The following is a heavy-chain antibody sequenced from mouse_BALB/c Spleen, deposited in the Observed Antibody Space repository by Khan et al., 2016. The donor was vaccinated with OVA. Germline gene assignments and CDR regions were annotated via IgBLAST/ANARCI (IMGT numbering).Heavy chain of an antibody. CDR1: GYPFTDYN. CDR3: ARGGFGSPFDY. CDR2: ITPNNGGT. V-gene: IGHV1-18*01. D-gene: IGHD6-1*01. J-gene: IGHJ3*01. Sequence: VRLQQSGPELVKPGASVKIPCKASGYPFTDYNMDWVKQSLGKSLEWIGDITPNNGGTIYNQKFKGKATLTVDKSSSTAYMELRSLPSEDTAVYYCARGGFGSPFDYWGQGTLVTVSA.